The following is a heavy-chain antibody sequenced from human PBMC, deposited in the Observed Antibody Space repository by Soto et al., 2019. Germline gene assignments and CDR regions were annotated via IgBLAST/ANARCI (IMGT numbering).Heavy chain of an antibody. CDR1: GGTFSSYA. J-gene: IGHJ6*02. CDR2: IIPIFCTA. D-gene: IGHD5-18*01. CDR3: ARALSRGYSYGSGSYYGMDV. V-gene: IGHV1-69*13. Sequence: SVKVSCKASGGTFSSYAISWVRQAPGQGLEWMGGIIPIFCTANYAQKFQGRVTITADESTSTAYLELSSLRSEVTAVYYCARALSRGYSYGSGSYYGMDVWGQGTTVTVSS.